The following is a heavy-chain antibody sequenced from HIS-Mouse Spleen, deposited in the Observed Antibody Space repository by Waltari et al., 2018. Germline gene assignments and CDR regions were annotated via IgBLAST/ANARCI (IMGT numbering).Heavy chain of an antibody. D-gene: IGHD6-13*01. V-gene: IGHV4-39*07. CDR1: GGSISSSSYY. CDR2: IYYSGST. CDR3: AREIPYSSSWYDWYFDL. J-gene: IGHJ2*01. Sequence: QLQLQESGPGLVKPSETLSLTCTVSGGSISSSSYYWCWIRQPPGKGLEWIGSIYYSGSTYYTPSLKSRVTISVDTSKNQFSLKLSSVTAADTAVYYCAREIPYSSSWYDWYFDLWGRGTLVTVSS.